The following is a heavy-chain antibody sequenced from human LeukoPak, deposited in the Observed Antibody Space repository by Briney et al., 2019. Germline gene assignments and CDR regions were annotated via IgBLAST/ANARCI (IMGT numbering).Heavy chain of an antibody. V-gene: IGHV4-30-4*08. CDR1: SGSINSGSSF. CDR3: SKDSHD. CDR2: IYPSGTT. Sequence: PSETLSLTCTVSSGSINSGSSFWSWVRQPPGKGLEWIGYIYPSGTTYYEPSLKSRVTISVDTPNNQFSLSLDSVTAADTAVYFRSKDSHDWGQGTLVIVSS. J-gene: IGHJ4*02. D-gene: IGHD2-21*01.